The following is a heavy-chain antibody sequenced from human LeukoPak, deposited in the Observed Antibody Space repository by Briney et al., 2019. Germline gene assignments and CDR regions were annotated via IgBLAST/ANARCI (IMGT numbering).Heavy chain of an antibody. J-gene: IGHJ4*02. Sequence: GGSLRLSCAASGFTFSDHAMTWVRQTLAKGLESVSSTSAGGDITHYAESVKGRFTISRDNSKSTLYLQMNSLRAEDTAIYYCAKDRTAVSGYYFDYWGQGTLVTVSS. CDR1: GFTFSDHA. CDR2: TSAGGDIT. V-gene: IGHV3-23*01. CDR3: AKDRTAVSGYYFDY. D-gene: IGHD6-19*01.